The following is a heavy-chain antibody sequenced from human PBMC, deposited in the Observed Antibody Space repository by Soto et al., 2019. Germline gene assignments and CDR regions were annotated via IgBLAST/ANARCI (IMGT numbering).Heavy chain of an antibody. V-gene: IGHV4-39*01. CDR1: GGSISSSSYY. CDR2: IYYSGST. J-gene: IGHJ5*02. D-gene: IGHD3-3*02. Sequence: PSETLSLTCTVSGGSISSSSYYWGWIRQPPGKGLEWIGSIYYSGSTYYNPSLKSRVTISVDTSRNQFSLKLSSVTAADTAVYYCASPKIAFYNWFDPWGQATLVTV. CDR3: ASPKIAFYNWFDP.